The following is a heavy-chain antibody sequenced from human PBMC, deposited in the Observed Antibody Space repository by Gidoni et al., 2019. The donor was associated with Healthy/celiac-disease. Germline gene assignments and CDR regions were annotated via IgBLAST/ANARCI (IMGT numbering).Heavy chain of an antibody. Sequence: QVQLVQSGAEVKKPGSSVKVSCKASGGTFSSYAISWVRPAPGQGLEWMGGIIPIFGTANYAQKFQGRVTITADESTSTAYMELSSLRSEDTAVYYCASGERLLAGSGGYYGMDVWGQGTTVTVSS. J-gene: IGHJ6*02. CDR1: GGTFSSYA. CDR2: IIPIFGTA. V-gene: IGHV1-69*01. CDR3: ASGERLLAGSGGYYGMDV. D-gene: IGHD3-3*01.